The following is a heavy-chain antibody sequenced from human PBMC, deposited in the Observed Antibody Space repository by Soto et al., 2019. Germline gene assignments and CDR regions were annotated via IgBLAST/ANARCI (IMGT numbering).Heavy chain of an antibody. Sequence: VASVKVSCKASGYTFTSYDINWVRQATGQGLEWMGWMNPNSGNTGYAQKFQGRVTMTRNTSISTAYMELSSLRSEDTAVYYCARLPCGGSCYKGSYYYYYGMDVWGQGTTVTVSS. D-gene: IGHD2-15*01. CDR3: ARLPCGGSCYKGSYYYYYGMDV. V-gene: IGHV1-8*01. CDR1: GYTFTSYD. J-gene: IGHJ6*02. CDR2: MNPNSGNT.